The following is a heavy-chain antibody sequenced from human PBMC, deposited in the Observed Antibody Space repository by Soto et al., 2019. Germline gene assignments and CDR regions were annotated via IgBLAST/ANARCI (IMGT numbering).Heavy chain of an antibody. CDR3: ARDSAPGYFDL. D-gene: IGHD3-10*01. V-gene: IGHV3-74*01. J-gene: IGHJ2*01. Sequence: GGSLRLSCAASGFTFSSYWMHWVRQTPGKGLVWFSRIDSDGSKTAYADSVKGRFTISRDNAKNTLYLQMNSLRAEDTAVYYCARDSAPGYFDLWGRGTLVTVSS. CDR2: IDSDGSKT. CDR1: GFTFSSYW.